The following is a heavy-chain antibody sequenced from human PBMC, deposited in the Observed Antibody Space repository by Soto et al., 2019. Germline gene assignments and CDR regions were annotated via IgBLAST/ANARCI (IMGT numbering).Heavy chain of an antibody. CDR3: ERRPAVARSYYYWYGMDV. V-gene: IGHV1-69*02. J-gene: IGHJ6*04. CDR1: GGTISSYT. CDR2: NIPILGIA. D-gene: IGHD6-19*01. Sequence: QVQLVQSGAEVKKPGSSVKVSCMASGGTISSYTISWVRQAPGQGREWMVRNIPILGIANYAQKFQGRVTITAEKYTSKAYMELSSVRSEDTAVYYCERRPAVARSYYYWYGMDVWGEGPPVTVSS.